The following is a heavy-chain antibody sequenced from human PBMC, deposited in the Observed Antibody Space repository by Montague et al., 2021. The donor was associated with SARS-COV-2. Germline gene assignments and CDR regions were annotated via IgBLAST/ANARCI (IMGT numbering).Heavy chain of an antibody. CDR1: GFTFSSYE. J-gene: IGHJ2*01. D-gene: IGHD3-22*01. CDR2: ISSSGSTI. CDR3: ARDRSYYDSSDFDL. Sequence: SLRLSCAASGFTFSSYEMNWVRQAPGEGLEWVSYISSSGSTIYYADSVKGRFTISRDNAKNSLYLQMNSPRAEDTAVYYCARDRSYYDSSDFDLWGRGTLVTVSS. V-gene: IGHV3-48*03.